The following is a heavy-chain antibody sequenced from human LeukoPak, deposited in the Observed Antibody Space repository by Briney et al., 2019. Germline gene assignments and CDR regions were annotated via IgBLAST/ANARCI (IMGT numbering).Heavy chain of an antibody. CDR2: IYYSGST. D-gene: IGHD3-16*01. Sequence: SETLSLICTVSGGSISSYYWSWIRQPPGKGLEWIGYIYYSGSTNYNPSLKSRVTISVDTSKNQFSLKLSSVTAADTAVYYCARDLVSDVWGKGTTVTVSS. CDR3: ARDLVSDV. V-gene: IGHV4-59*01. J-gene: IGHJ6*04. CDR1: GGSISSYY.